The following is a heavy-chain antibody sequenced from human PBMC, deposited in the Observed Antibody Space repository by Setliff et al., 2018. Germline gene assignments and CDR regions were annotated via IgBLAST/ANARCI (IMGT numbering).Heavy chain of an antibody. J-gene: IGHJ6*03. D-gene: IGHD3-9*01. CDR1: GTTYNSHA. CDR3: ATSPKKVTGSDYYNYYMDV. V-gene: IGHV1-69*06. CDR2: IITAFGSA. Sequence: ASVKVSCKTSGTTYNSHAINWVRQAPGQGLEWMGRIITAFGSAISAQKFQDRVSITADRTTYTAYLELTSLTLEDTAVYYCATSPKKVTGSDYYNYYMDVWGKGTTVTVSS.